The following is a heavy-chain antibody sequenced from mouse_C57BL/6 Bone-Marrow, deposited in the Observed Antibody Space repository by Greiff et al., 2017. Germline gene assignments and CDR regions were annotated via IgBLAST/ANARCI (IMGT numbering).Heavy chain of an antibody. V-gene: IGHV14-2*01. CDR1: GFNFKDYY. J-gene: IGHJ4*01. CDR2: IDPESGDT. Sequence: EVQLQQSGAELVKPGASVKLSCTASGFNFKDYYMTWVKQRTEQGLEWIGRIDPESGDTKYAPKFQGKATLTADTSSNTAYLQLSSLTSEDSAVYYCARGVCFDGMDDWGQGTTVTVSS. CDR3: ARGVCFDGMDD.